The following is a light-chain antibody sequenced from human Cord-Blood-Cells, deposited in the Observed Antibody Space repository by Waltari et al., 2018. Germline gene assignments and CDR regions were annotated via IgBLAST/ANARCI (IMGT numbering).Light chain of an antibody. CDR2: LGS. CDR3: MQALQTPLT. V-gene: IGKV2-28*01. Sequence: DIVMTQSLLSLPVTPGEPASISCRSSQSLLHSNGYNYLDWYLQKPGQSPQLLIYLGSNRASGVPDRFSGSGSDTDFTLKISRVEAEDVGVYYCMQALQTPLTFGGGTKVEIK. CDR1: QSLLHSNGYNY. J-gene: IGKJ4*01.